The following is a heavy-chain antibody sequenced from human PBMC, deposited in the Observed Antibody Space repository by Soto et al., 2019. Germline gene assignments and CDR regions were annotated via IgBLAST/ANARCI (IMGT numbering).Heavy chain of an antibody. D-gene: IGHD1-1*01. CDR2: FDPEDGET. J-gene: IGHJ4*02. CDR1: GYTLTELS. CDR3: AKDKPGTTSFDY. Sequence: ASVKVSCKVSGYTLTELSMHWVRQAPGKGLEWMGGFDPEDGETIYAQKFQGRFTISRDTSKNTLYLQLNTLRADDTAVYYCAKDKPGTTSFDYWGQGTLVTVYS. V-gene: IGHV1-24*01.